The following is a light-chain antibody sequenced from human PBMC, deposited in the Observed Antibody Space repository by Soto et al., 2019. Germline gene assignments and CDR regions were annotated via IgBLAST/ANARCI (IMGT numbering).Light chain of an antibody. CDR3: QQYGSSPSLT. Sequence: ELVLTQSPGTLSLSPEERATLSCRASQSVSSSYLAWYQQKPGQAPRLLIYGASSRATGIPDRFSGSGSGTDFTLTISRLEPEDFAVYYCQQYGSSPSLTFGGGTKVDIK. V-gene: IGKV3-20*01. CDR1: QSVSSSY. J-gene: IGKJ4*01. CDR2: GAS.